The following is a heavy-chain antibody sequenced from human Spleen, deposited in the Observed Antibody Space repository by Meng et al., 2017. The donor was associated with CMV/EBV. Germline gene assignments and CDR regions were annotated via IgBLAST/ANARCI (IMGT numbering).Heavy chain of an antibody. CDR1: GDGVSCNIAA. CDR3: AREGGVVLMGDAGAFDI. CDR2: TYYRSKWYN. Sequence: QSQLPPPPPGLRNTSHTLSLPCAISGDGVSCNIAAWHWIRQSPCRGLEWLGRTYYRSKWYNDYAVSVKIRITINPDTSKNQFSLQLNSVTPEDTAVYYCAREGGVVLMGDAGAFDIWGQGTMVTVSS. D-gene: IGHD2-8*01. J-gene: IGHJ3*02. V-gene: IGHV6-1*01.